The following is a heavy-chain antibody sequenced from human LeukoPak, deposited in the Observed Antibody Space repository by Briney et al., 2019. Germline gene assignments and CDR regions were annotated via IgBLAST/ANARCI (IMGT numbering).Heavy chain of an antibody. CDR1: GITFSSYA. Sequence: GGSLRLSCAAAGITFSSYAMSWVRQAPGKGLEWVSGIRGSGGSTYYADSVKGRFTISRDNSKNTLYLQMNSLRAEDTAVYYCAKAISSGWYYYYGMDVWGQGTTVTVSS. D-gene: IGHD6-19*01. CDR3: AKAISSGWYYYYGMDV. CDR2: IRGSGGST. J-gene: IGHJ6*02. V-gene: IGHV3-23*01.